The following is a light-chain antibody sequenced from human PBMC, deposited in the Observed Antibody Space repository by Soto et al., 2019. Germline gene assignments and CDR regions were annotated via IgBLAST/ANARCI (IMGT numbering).Light chain of an antibody. Sequence: DIVMTQSPATLSVSPGERATLSCRASQSVYNKFAWYQQRPGQAPRLLIYGASTRATGIPARFSGGGSGTEFSLTISSLQSEDFAVYYCQQYHDWPMYSFGRGTRLEIK. J-gene: IGKJ2*01. CDR3: QQYHDWPMYS. V-gene: IGKV3-15*01. CDR1: QSVYNK. CDR2: GAS.